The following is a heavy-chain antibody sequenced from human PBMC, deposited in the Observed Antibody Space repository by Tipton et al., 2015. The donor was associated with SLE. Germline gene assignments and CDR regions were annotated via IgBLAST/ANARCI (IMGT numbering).Heavy chain of an antibody. V-gene: IGHV4-39*07. D-gene: IGHD5-18*01. CDR3: ARLHGYSYGLNWFDP. J-gene: IGHJ5*02. CDR1: GGSVSSRSKY. Sequence: TLSLTCTVSGGSVSSRSKYWAWIRQPPGKGLEWIGSIYYTGTTTYYNSFLKSRVTMSVDTSRNQFSLRLTPVIAADTAVYYCARLHGYSYGLNWFDPWGQGTLISVSS. CDR2: IYYTGTTT.